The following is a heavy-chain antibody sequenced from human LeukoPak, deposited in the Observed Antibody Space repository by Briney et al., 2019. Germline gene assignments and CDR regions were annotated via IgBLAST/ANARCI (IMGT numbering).Heavy chain of an antibody. V-gene: IGHV4-4*02. CDR2: VSQSGIT. CDR3: AKSNGYGLIDI. Sequence: SETLSLTCAVSGDSISSSNWWSWVRQPPGKGLEWIGEVSQSGITNYNPSLKSRVSMSIDKSKNQLSLKLNSLTVADTAVYYCAKSNGYGLIDIWGQGTMVTVSS. D-gene: IGHD3-10*01. J-gene: IGHJ3*02. CDR1: GDSISSSNW.